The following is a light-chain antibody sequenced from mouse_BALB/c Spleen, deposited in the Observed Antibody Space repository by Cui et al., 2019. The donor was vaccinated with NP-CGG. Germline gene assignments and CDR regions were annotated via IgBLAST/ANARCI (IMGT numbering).Light chain of an antibody. CDR2: GTN. Sequence: QAVVTQESALTTSPGETVTLTCRSGTGAVTTSNYANWVQENPDHLFTGLIGGTNNRPPGVPARFSGSLIGDKAALTITGAQTEDEAIYFCALWYSNHWVFGGGTKLTVL. J-gene: IGLJ1*01. CDR1: TGAVTTSNY. CDR3: ALWYSNHWV. V-gene: IGLV1*01.